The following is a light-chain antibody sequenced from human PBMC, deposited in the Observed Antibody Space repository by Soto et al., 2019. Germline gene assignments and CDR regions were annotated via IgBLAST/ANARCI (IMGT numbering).Light chain of an antibody. CDR1: QSVSSSY. J-gene: IGKJ1*01. CDR2: GAS. V-gene: IGKV3-20*01. CDR3: QQYGSSPQ. Sequence: EIVMTQSPATVPVSPGERVTLSRRASQSVSSSYLAWYQQKPGQAPRLLIYGASSRATGIPDRFSGSGSGTDFTLTISRLEPEDFAVYYCQQYGSSPQIGQGTKVDIK.